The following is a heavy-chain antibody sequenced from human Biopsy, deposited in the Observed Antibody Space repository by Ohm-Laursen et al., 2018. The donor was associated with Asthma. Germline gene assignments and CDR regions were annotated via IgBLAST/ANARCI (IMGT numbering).Heavy chain of an antibody. V-gene: IGHV3-7*01. J-gene: IGHJ1*01. Sequence: SLRLSCLASGFTFGDYWMSWVRQVPGKGLEWVANIKHDGTEKNHVDSLKGRFTISRDNAKNSLYLQMNSLRAEDTAVYYCARTFHFWSPYPAEHYQRWGQGTLVTVPS. CDR2: IKHDGTEK. CDR1: GFTFGDYW. CDR3: ARTFHFWSPYPAEHYQR. D-gene: IGHD3-3*02.